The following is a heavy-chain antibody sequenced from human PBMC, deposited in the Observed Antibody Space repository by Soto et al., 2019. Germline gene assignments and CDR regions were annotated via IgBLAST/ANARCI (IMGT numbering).Heavy chain of an antibody. CDR1: GQSFSGHT. V-gene: IGHV4-34*01. D-gene: IGHD2-2*01. CDR2: ISQSGST. Sequence: QVQLQQWGAGLLKHSETLSLTCAVYGQSFSGHTWSWIRQSPGKGLEWIGEISQSGSTYYNPSLKTRFTISADTSKNQFSLTLNSVTAADTGVFYCARGSGIAVIPGELEDVHYDYWGQGTLVSVSS. CDR3: ARGSGIAVIPGELEDVHYDY. J-gene: IGHJ4*02.